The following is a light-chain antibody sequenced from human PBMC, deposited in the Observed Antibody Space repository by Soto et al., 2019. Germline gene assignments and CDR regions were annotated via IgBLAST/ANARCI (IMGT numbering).Light chain of an antibody. J-gene: IGLJ2*01. CDR3: SLYTSSSTLV. CDR1: SSDVGNYNR. V-gene: IGLV2-18*01. CDR2: EVT. Sequence: QSALTQPPSVSGSPGQSVTISCTGTSSDVGNYNRVSWYQQPPGTAPKLMIYEVTNRPSGVPNRFSGSKSGNTASLTISGLQAEDEADYYCSLYTSSSTLVFGGGTKLTVL.